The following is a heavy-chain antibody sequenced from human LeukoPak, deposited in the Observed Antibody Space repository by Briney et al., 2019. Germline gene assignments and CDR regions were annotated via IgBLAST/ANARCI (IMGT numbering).Heavy chain of an antibody. V-gene: IGHV3-7*01. J-gene: IGHJ4*02. CDR3: ARFGYVAAVGV. D-gene: IGHD2-15*01. CDR1: GFSFSAYW. Sequence: GGSLRLSCAASGFSFSAYWMTWVRQAPGAGLEWVANINPAGSETYYVDPVKGRFSISRDNAKNLVYLQMNSLRAEDTAVYHCARFGYVAAVGVWGQGTPVTVSS. CDR2: INPAGSET.